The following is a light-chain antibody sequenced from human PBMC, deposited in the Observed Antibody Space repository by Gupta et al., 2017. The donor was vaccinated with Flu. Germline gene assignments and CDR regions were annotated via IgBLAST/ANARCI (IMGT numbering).Light chain of an antibody. Sequence: PSSRSASTGDRVTITCRASQGISNYLAWYQQKPGKAPKLLIYAASNLQSGVPSRFSGSGSGTDFTFTISCLQPEDFATYYCQQYYNHLWTFGQGTKVEIK. J-gene: IGKJ1*01. CDR2: AAS. CDR3: QQYYNHLWT. CDR1: QGISNY. V-gene: IGKV1-8*01.